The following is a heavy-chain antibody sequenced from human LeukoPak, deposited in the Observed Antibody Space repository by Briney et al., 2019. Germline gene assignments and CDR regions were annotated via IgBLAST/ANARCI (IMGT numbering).Heavy chain of an antibody. V-gene: IGHV1-2*02. CDR2: INPNSGGT. CDR1: EYTFTGYY. Sequence: ASVKVSCKASEYTFTGYYMHWVRQAPGQGLEWMGWINPNSGGTNYAQKFQGRVTMTRDTSISTAYMELSRLRSDDTAVYYCARASYCSGGSCYPPYYYYYGMDVWGQGTTVTVSS. D-gene: IGHD2-15*01. J-gene: IGHJ6*02. CDR3: ARASYCSGGSCYPPYYYYYGMDV.